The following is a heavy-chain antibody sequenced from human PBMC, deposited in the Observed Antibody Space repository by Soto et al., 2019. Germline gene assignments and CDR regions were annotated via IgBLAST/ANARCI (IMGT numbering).Heavy chain of an antibody. CDR1: GGSVTSDEDS. CDR3: ATESGSTYGYFAY. CDR2: ISNSGST. D-gene: IGHD4-17*01. V-gene: IGHV4-30-4*01. Sequence: SETLSLTFTVSGGSVTSDEDSWSWIRQSPGKGLEWIGYISNSGSTGYNPSLKTRLSMSVNRSKNQFTLRLTSVTAADTAVYFCATESGSTYGYFAYGGQGTHVTVSS. J-gene: IGHJ4*02.